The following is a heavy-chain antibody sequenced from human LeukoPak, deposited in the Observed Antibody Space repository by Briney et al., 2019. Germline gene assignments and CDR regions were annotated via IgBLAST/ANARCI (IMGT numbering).Heavy chain of an antibody. CDR2: INSDGSGT. Sequence: PGGSLRLSCAASGFTFSSYWMHWVRQTPGKGLVWVSRINSDGSGTNYADSVKGRFTISRDNAKNTLYLQMNSLRAEDTAVYYCARAGQGYYYGSGSYYFDYWSQGTLVTVSS. V-gene: IGHV3-74*01. CDR3: ARAGQGYYYGSGSYYFDY. D-gene: IGHD3-10*01. J-gene: IGHJ4*02. CDR1: GFTFSSYW.